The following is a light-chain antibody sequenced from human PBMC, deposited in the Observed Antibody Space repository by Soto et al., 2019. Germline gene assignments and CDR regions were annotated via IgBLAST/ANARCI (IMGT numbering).Light chain of an antibody. Sequence: QSVLTQPPSASGTPGQRVTNSCSGSSSNIGSNTVNWYQQLPGTAPKLLIYSNDQRPSGVPDRFSGSKSGTSASLAISGLQSEDEADYYCAPWDDSLNGPVFGGGTKLTVL. CDR1: SSNIGSNT. V-gene: IGLV1-44*01. CDR3: APWDDSLNGPV. CDR2: SND. J-gene: IGLJ2*01.